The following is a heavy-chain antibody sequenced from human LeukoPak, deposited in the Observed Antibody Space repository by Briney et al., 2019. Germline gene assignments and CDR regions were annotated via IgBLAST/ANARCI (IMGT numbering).Heavy chain of an antibody. J-gene: IGHJ4*02. CDR1: GFTFSSYS. V-gene: IGHV3-7*01. D-gene: IGHD2-2*01. CDR3: ARGFSSRTDYFDY. CDR2: IKEDGSLK. Sequence: GGSLRLSCAASGFTFSSYSMSWLRQAPGKGLEWVAIIKEDGSLKFYVDSVKGRFTTSRDNAKNSLYLQMNSLRAEDTAVYYCARGFSSRTDYFDYWGQGTLVTVSS.